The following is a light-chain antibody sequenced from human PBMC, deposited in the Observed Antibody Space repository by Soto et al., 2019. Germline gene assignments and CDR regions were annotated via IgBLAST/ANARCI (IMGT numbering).Light chain of an antibody. CDR1: NIGSKS. Sequence: SYELTQPPSVSVAPGQTAXXXCGGNNIGSKSVHWFQQKPGQAPVLVVYDDNDRPSGIPERFSGSNSGNTATLTISRVEAGDEADYYCQVWDSISDHFVFGTGTKVTVL. CDR2: DDN. V-gene: IGLV3-21*02. CDR3: QVWDSISDHFV. J-gene: IGLJ1*01.